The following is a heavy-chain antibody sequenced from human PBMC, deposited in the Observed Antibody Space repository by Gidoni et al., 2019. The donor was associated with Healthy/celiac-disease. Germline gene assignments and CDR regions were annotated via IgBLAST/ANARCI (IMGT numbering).Heavy chain of an antibody. CDR3: TTRRNWGDAFDI. V-gene: IGHV3-15*01. Sequence: EVQLVESGGGLVKPGGSLRLSFAASGFTFSNAWMSWVRQAPGKGLEWVGRIKSKTDGGTTDYAAPVKGRFTISRDDSKNTLYLQMNSLKTEDTAVYYCTTRRNWGDAFDIWGQGTMVTVSS. J-gene: IGHJ3*02. CDR2: IKSKTDGGTT. CDR1: GFTFSNAW. D-gene: IGHD7-27*01.